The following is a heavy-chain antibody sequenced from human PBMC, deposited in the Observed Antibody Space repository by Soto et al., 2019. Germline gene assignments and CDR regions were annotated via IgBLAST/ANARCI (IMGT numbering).Heavy chain of an antibody. CDR1: GFTFSDDY. D-gene: IGHD4-17*01. CDR2: ISSSLTYT. V-gene: IGHV3-11*03. Sequence: EGSLRLSCAASGFTFSDDYMGWIRQAPGKGLEWVSFISSSLTYTKHADSVRGRFTISRDNAKDSLYLQMNSLRAEDTAVYYCVRSRWLYAIDYWGHGILVTVSS. CDR3: VRSRWLYAIDY. J-gene: IGHJ4*01.